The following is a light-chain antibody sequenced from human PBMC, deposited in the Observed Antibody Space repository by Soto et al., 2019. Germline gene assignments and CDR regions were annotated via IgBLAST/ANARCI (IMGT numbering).Light chain of an antibody. CDR2: DAS. J-gene: IGKJ4*02. V-gene: IGKV3-11*01. CDR3: QQRSDWPST. Sequence: EIVLTQSPATLSLSPGDRATLSCRASQTVSSYLAWYHQKPGQAPRLLLYDASSRATGIPARFSGSGSGTDFTLTITSLEPEDFAVYYCQQRSDWPSTFGGGTKVEIK. CDR1: QTVSSY.